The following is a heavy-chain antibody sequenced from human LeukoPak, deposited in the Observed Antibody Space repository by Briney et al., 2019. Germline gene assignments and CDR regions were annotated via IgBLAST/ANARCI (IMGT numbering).Heavy chain of an antibody. CDR3: ARLDSFSPSY. Sequence: SETPSLTCTVSGGSISSSSYYWGWIRQPPGKGLEWIGSIDYSGSIYYNPSLQSRVTISVDTSKTQFSLKLSSVTAADTAVYYCARLDSFSPSYWGQGTLVTVSS. D-gene: IGHD3-22*01. CDR2: IDYSGSI. V-gene: IGHV4-39*01. J-gene: IGHJ4*02. CDR1: GGSISSSSYY.